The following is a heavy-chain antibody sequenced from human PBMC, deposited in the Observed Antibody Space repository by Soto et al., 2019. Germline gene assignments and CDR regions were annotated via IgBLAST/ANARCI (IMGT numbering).Heavy chain of an antibody. J-gene: IGHJ6*02. CDR1: GAYGSDIC. CDR3: AREQGVYGMDV. V-gene: IGHV4-4*07. CDR2: ITVNGIT. Sequence: SATLSLTGTASGAYGSDICWSWIRQPAGKGLEWIGRITVNGITQYTPSLKSRVTISVDTSKNQFSLKLSSVTAADTAVYYCAREQGVYGMDVWGQGTTVTV.